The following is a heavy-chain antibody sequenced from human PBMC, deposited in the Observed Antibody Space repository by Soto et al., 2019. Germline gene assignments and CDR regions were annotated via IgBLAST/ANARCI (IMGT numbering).Heavy chain of an antibody. CDR3: ARWSSTTTDDALDV. J-gene: IGHJ3*01. V-gene: IGHV1-69*13. CDR2: IIPIFGTT. CDR1: GDTFSNYA. D-gene: IGHD2-2*01. Sequence: ASVKVSCKTSGDTFSNYAITWVRQAPGQGLEWMGGIIPIFGTTNYAQKFQGRVAITADESTSTAYMELSTLTSEDTAVYFCARWSSTTTDDALDVWGQGTMGTVSS.